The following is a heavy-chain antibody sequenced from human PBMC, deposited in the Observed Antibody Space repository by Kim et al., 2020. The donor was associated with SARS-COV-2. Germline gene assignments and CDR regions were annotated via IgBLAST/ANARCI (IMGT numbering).Heavy chain of an antibody. D-gene: IGHD5-18*01. J-gene: IGHJ3*02. V-gene: IGHV2-5*01. Sequence: YSPSLKSRLTITKDTAKNQVVLTMTNMDPVDTATYYCAHSDTAMVDAFDIWGQGTMVTVSS. CDR3: AHSDTAMVDAFDI.